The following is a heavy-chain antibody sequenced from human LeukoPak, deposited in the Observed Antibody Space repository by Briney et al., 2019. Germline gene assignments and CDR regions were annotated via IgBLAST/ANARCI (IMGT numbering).Heavy chain of an antibody. D-gene: IGHD1-7*01. CDR3: ARGKGGNWNYAIFNY. J-gene: IGHJ4*02. Sequence: GGSLRLSCAASGFTFSRYDMHWVRQATGKGLEWVSAIGSAGDTYYPGSVKGRFTISRENAKNSLYLQMNSLRAGDTAVYFCARGKGGNWNYAIFNYWGQGTLVTVSS. CDR2: IGSAGDT. CDR1: GFTFSRYD. V-gene: IGHV3-13*01.